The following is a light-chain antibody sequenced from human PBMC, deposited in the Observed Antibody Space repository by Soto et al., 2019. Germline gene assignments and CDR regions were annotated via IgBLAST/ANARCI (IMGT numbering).Light chain of an antibody. CDR2: HAS. CDR3: QQYASSPLT. V-gene: IGKV3-20*01. J-gene: IGKJ4*01. CDR1: QSVGRDY. Sequence: EIVLTQSPGTLSLSPGERATLSCRASQSVGRDYLAWYQQKPGQAPRLLIYHASNRATGIPDRISGSGSGTDFTLTISRLEPEDFADFYCQQYASSPLTFGGGTKVEIK.